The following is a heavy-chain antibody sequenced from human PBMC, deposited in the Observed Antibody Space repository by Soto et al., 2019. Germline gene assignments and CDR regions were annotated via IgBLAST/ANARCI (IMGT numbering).Heavy chain of an antibody. CDR2: IYYSGST. V-gene: IGHV4-59*01. J-gene: IGHJ3*02. CDR1: GGSISSYY. D-gene: IGHD6-6*01. CDR3: ARVLEYSSSSGALGLAFDI. Sequence: SETLSLTCTVYGGSISSYYWSWIRQPPGKGLEWIGYIYYSGSTNYNPSLKSRVTISVDTSKNQFSLKLSSVTAADTAVYYCARVLEYSSSSGALGLAFDIWGQGTMVTVSS.